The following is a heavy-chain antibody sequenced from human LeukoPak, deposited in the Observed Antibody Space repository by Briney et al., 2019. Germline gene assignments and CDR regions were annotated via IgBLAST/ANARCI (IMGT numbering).Heavy chain of an antibody. Sequence: GGSLRLSCEASGFTFGSFAMNWVRQAPGKGLEWVSGISGSGYYTYYADSVKGRFTISRDNSKNTLYIEMNSLRAEDTALYFCAKDGSWGDYQFYFYMDVWGKGTTVTVSS. V-gene: IGHV3-23*01. CDR1: GFTFGSFA. CDR2: ISGSGYYT. D-gene: IGHD2-2*01. CDR3: AKDGSWGDYQFYFYMDV. J-gene: IGHJ6*03.